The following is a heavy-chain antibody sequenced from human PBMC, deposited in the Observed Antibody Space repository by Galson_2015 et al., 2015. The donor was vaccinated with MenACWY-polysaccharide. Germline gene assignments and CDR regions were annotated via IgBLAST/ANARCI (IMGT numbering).Heavy chain of an antibody. D-gene: IGHD2-15*01. CDR3: AKRARVVVAVWYGMDV. J-gene: IGHJ6*02. V-gene: IGHV3-23*01. Sequence: SLRLSCAASGFTFSSYAMSWVRQAPGKGLEWVSAITGSGGSTYYVDSVKGRFTISRDNSNNALYLQVNGLRAEDTAVYYCAKRARVVVAVWYGMDVWGQGTTVTVSS. CDR2: ITGSGGST. CDR1: GFTFSSYA.